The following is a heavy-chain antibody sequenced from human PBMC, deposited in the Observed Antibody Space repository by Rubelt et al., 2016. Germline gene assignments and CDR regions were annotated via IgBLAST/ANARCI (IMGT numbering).Heavy chain of an antibody. CDR3: ATVTVGTSYDDH. Sequence: QVQLVQSGAEVKNPGASVKVSCKVSGYSLSALSMHWIRQAPGKGLEWMGGFGAEEDETIYASEFQGRVTMTEDTSKDTAYMELSRLRSEYTAVYYCATVTVGTSYDDHWGQGTLVTVSS. D-gene: IGHD3/OR15-3a*01. V-gene: IGHV1-24*01. J-gene: IGHJ4*02. CDR2: FGAEEDET. CDR1: GYSLSALS.